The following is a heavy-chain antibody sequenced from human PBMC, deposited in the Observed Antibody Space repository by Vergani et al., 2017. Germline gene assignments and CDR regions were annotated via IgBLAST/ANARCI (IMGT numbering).Heavy chain of an antibody. Sequence: QVQLQESGPGLVKPSETLSLTCTVSGGSISSHYWSWIRQPPGKGLEWIGYIYYSGSTNYNPSLKSRVTISVDTSKNQFSLKLSSVTAADTAVYYCARLHLEVVYGDYWGQGTLVTVSS. CDR2: IYYSGST. J-gene: IGHJ4*02. D-gene: IGHD3-22*01. CDR1: GGSISSHY. V-gene: IGHV4-59*08. CDR3: ARLHLEVVYGDY.